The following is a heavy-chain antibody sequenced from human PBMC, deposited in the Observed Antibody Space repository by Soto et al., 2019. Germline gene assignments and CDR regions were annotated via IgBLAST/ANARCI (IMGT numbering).Heavy chain of an antibody. Sequence: LRLSCAASGFTFSSYGMHWVRQAPGKGLEWVAVISYDGSNKYYADSVKGRFTISRDNSKNTLYLQMNSLRAEDTAVYYCAKEGELRFLEWSVYYYYMDVWGKGTTVTVSS. D-gene: IGHD3-3*01. CDR1: GFTFSSYG. J-gene: IGHJ6*03. V-gene: IGHV3-30*18. CDR2: ISYDGSNK. CDR3: AKEGELRFLEWSVYYYYMDV.